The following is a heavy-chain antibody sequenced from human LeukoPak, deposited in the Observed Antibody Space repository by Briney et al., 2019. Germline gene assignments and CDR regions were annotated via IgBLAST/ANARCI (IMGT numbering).Heavy chain of an antibody. J-gene: IGHJ6*02. D-gene: IGHD3-10*01. CDR2: ISSSGSTI. V-gene: IGHV3-48*03. CDR1: GFTFSSYE. Sequence: QPGGYLRLSCAASGFTFSSYEMNWVRQAPGKGLEWVSYISSSGSTIYYADSVKGRFTISRDNAKNSLYLQMDSLRAEDTAVYYCARSGGYGSGSYYNDNGMDVWGQGTTVTVSS. CDR3: ARSGGYGSGSYYNDNGMDV.